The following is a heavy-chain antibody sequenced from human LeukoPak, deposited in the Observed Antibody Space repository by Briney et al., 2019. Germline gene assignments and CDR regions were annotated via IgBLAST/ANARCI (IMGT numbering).Heavy chain of an antibody. Sequence: SETLSLTCDVSGYSIRSGSYWGWIRQPPGKGLEWIGCMFHSGDTYHNPSLKSRVTISADTSKNQFSLKLTSVTAADTAVYYCAKVGAYGDYARHDYWGQGTLVTVSS. CDR2: MFHSGDT. CDR3: AKVGAYGDYARHDY. CDR1: GYSIRSGSY. V-gene: IGHV4-38-2*01. D-gene: IGHD4-17*01. J-gene: IGHJ4*02.